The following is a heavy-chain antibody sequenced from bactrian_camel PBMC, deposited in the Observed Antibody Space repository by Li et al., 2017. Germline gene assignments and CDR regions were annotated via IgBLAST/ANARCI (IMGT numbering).Heavy chain of an antibody. CDR2: ICGGSTT. D-gene: IGHD7*01. J-gene: IGHJ4*01. V-gene: IGHV3S53*01. CDR1: GASQYTYKNKW. CDR3: AADLLRPHWSQAQSRY. Sequence: HVQLVESGGASVQAGGSLRLSCAASGASQYTYKNKWLGWFRQSPGKEREGVAAICGGSTTDYSDSVKGRFTISRDNAVNVTLQMNDLKPEDTAVYYCAADLLRPHWSQAQSRYWGQGTQVTVS.